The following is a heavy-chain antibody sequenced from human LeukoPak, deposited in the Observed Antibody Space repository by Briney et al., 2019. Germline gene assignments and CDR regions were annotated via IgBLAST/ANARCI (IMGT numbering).Heavy chain of an antibody. CDR1: GFTFDDYG. V-gene: IGHV4-34*08. D-gene: IGHD2-8*01. CDR2: SHQTGST. J-gene: IGHJ6*03. CDR3: ATNGYYCIDV. Sequence: KTGGSLRLSCAASGFTFDDYGMSWVRQAPGKGLEWIGESHQTGSTNYNPSLKSRVTISVDKSKNQFSLDFNSVTAADTAIYYCATNGYYCIDVWGKGTTVTVSS.